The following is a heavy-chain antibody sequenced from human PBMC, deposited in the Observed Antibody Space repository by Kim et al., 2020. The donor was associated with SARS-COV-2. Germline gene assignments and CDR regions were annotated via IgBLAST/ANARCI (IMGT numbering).Heavy chain of an antibody. J-gene: IGHJ6*02. CDR2: INPVNGNT. CDR1: GYTFTTYI. D-gene: IGHD3-10*01. CDR3: ARKAGSNGMDV. V-gene: IGHV1-3*01. Sequence: ASVKVSCKASGYTFTTYIMHWVRQAPGQGLEWMGWINPVNGNTKYSQKFQGRVTITRDISASTTYMELSSLRSEDTAVYYCARKAGSNGMDVWGQGTTVTVSS.